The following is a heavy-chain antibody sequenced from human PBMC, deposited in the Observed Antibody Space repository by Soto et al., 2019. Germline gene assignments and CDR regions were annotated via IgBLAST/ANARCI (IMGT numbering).Heavy chain of an antibody. CDR2: IGTAGDT. CDR3: ARDRIAVAGAYYYGMDV. Sequence: PGGSLRLSCAASGFTFSSYDMHWVRQATGKGLEWVSAIGTAGDTYYPGSVKGRFTISRENAKNSLYLQMNSLRAEDTAVYYCARDRIAVAGAYYYGMDVWGQGTTVTVSS. D-gene: IGHD6-19*01. J-gene: IGHJ6*02. V-gene: IGHV3-13*01. CDR1: GFTFSSYD.